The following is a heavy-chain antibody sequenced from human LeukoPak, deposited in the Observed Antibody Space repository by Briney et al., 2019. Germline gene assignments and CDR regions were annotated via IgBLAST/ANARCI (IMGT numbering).Heavy chain of an antibody. V-gene: IGHV4-34*01. Sequence: PSETLSLTCAVYGGSFSGYYWSWIRQPPGKGLEWIGEINHSGSTNYNPSLKSRVTISVDTSKNQFSLKLSSVTAADTAVYYCAILTTRSGCDYWGQGTLVTVSS. D-gene: IGHD3-22*01. CDR3: AILTTRSGCDY. CDR1: GGSFSGYY. J-gene: IGHJ4*02. CDR2: INHSGST.